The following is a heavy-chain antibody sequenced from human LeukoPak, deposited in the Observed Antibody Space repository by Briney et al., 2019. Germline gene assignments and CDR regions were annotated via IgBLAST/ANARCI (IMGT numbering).Heavy chain of an antibody. CDR3: AKDMIPAPYDNIDY. Sequence: GGSLRLACAASGFTFDDYAMHWVRQAPVKGLDWVSRISGDGGSTYYADSVKGRFTISRDNSKNSLYLQMNSLRTEDTALSYCAKDMIPAPYDNIDYWGQGTLVTVSS. D-gene: IGHD3-22*01. CDR2: ISGDGGST. J-gene: IGHJ4*02. CDR1: GFTFDDYA. V-gene: IGHV3-43*02.